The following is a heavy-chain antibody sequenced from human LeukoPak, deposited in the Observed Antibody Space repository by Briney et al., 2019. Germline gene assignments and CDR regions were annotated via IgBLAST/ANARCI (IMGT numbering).Heavy chain of an antibody. J-gene: IGHJ4*02. V-gene: IGHV1-69*13. CDR2: IIPIFGTA. Sequence: ASVKVSCKASGGTFSSYAISWVRQAPGQGLEWMGGIIPIFGTANYAQKFQGRVTITADESTSTAYMELSSLRAEDTAVYYCAREEQWLAKFDYWGPGTLVTVSS. CDR3: AREEQWLAKFDY. D-gene: IGHD6-19*01. CDR1: GGTFSSYA.